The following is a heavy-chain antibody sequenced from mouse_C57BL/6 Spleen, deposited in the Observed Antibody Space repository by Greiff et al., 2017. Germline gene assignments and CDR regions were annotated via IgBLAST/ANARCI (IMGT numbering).Heavy chain of an antibody. CDR2: IYPGNGDT. CDR3: ASGSSYGWFAY. V-gene: IGHV1-12*01. Sequence: QSGAELVRPGASVKMSCTASGYTFTSYNMHWVKQTPRQGLEWIGAIYPGNGDTSYNQKFKGKATLTVDKSSSTAYMQLSSLTSEDSAVYFCASGSSYGWFAYWDQGTRVTVSA. J-gene: IGHJ3*01. CDR1: GYTFTSYN. D-gene: IGHD1-1*01.